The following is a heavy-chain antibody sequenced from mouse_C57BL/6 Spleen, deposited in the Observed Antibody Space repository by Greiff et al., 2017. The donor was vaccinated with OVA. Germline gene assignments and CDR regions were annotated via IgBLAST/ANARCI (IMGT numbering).Heavy chain of an antibody. CDR1: GFTFSDAW. V-gene: IGHV6-6*01. J-gene: IGHJ1*03. Sequence: EVMLVESGGGLVQPGGSMKLSCAASGFTFSDAWMDWVRQSPEKGLEWVAEIRNKANNHATYYAESVKGRFTISRDDSKSSVYLQMNSLRAEDTGIYYCTRATTVVADWYFDVWGTGTTVTVSS. CDR3: TRATTVVADWYFDV. D-gene: IGHD1-1*01. CDR2: IRNKANNHAT.